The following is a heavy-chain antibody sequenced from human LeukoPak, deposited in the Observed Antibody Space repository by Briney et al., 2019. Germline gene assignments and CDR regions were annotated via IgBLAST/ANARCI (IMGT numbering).Heavy chain of an antibody. CDR2: IYYSGST. CDR3: ARGQWLGIN. CDR1: GGSISSYY. V-gene: IGHV4-59*01. D-gene: IGHD6-19*01. Sequence: SETLSLTCTVSGGSISSYYWSCIRQPPGKGLEWIGYIYYSGSTNYNPSLKSRVTISVDTSKNQFSLKLSSVTAADTAVYYCARGQWLGINWGQGTLVTVSS. J-gene: IGHJ4*02.